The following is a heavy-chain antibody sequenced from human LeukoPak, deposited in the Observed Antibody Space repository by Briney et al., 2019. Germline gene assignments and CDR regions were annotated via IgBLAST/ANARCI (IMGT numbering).Heavy chain of an antibody. V-gene: IGHV4-59*12. D-gene: IGHD5-12*01. CDR1: GGSISSYY. J-gene: IGHJ4*02. CDR3: ARVRGYDSIIVPDY. Sequence: SETLSLTCTVSGGSISSYYWSWIRQPPGKGLEWIGYIYYSGSTNYNPSLKSRVTISVDTSKNQFSLKLSSVTAADTAVYYCARVRGYDSIIVPDYWGQGTLVTVSS. CDR2: IYYSGST.